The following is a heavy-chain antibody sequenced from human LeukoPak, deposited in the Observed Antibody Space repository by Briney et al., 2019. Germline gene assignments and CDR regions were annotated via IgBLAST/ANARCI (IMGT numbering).Heavy chain of an antibody. J-gene: IGHJ6*02. V-gene: IGHV3-30*04. CDR1: GFTFSSYT. Sequence: GGSLRLSWAASGFTFSSYTMHWVRQAPGKGLEWVAVISYDGSNKYYADSVKGRFTISRDNSKNTLYLQMNSLRAEDTAVYYCARDQVWEYYYGMDVWGQGTTVTVSS. CDR2: ISYDGSNK. D-gene: IGHD5-18*01. CDR3: ARDQVWEYYYGMDV.